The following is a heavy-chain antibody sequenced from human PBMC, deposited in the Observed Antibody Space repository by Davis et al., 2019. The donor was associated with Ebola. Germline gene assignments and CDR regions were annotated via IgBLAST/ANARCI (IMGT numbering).Heavy chain of an antibody. D-gene: IGHD3-3*01. CDR1: GFTFSSYA. Sequence: GESLKISCAASGFTFSSYAMYWVRQAPGKGLEWVAVISYDGSNKYYADSVKGRFTISRDNSKNTLYLQMNSLRAEDTAVYYCARTPNYDFWTTIDYWGQGTLVTVSS. J-gene: IGHJ4*02. CDR2: ISYDGSNK. CDR3: ARTPNYDFWTTIDY. V-gene: IGHV3-30-3*01.